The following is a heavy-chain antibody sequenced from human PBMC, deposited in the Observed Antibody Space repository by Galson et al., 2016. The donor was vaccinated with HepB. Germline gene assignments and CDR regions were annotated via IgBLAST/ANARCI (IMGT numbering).Heavy chain of an antibody. D-gene: IGHD3-10*01. CDR1: GGSISNYY. V-gene: IGHV4-59*12. CDR3: AATAHGSGTYCDY. J-gene: IGHJ4*02. CDR2: IYHSGGT. Sequence: ETLSLTCTVSGGSISNYYWSWIRQPPGKGLEWIGYIYHSGGTNYNPSLKSRVTMSVDTCKNQFSLKLSSVTAADTAVYYCAATAHGSGTYCDYWGQGTLVTVSS.